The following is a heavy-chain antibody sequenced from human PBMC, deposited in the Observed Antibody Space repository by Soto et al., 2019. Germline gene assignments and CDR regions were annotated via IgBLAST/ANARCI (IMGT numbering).Heavy chain of an antibody. J-gene: IGHJ6*02. CDR1: GFTFSSYA. V-gene: IGHV3-23*01. D-gene: IGHD3-3*01. Sequence: PGGSLRLSCAASGFTFSSYAMSWVRQAPGKGLEWVSAISGSGGSTYYADSVKGRFTISRDNSKNTLYLQMNSLRAEDTAVYYCAKSFWSGYYTRYYYYYGMDVWGQGTTVTVPS. CDR2: ISGSGGST. CDR3: AKSFWSGYYTRYYYYYGMDV.